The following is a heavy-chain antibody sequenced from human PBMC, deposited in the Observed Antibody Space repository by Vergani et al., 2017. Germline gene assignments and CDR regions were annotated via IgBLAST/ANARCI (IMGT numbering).Heavy chain of an antibody. V-gene: IGHV3-30*02. D-gene: IGHD2-15*01. Sequence: QVQLVESGGGVVQPGGSRRLSCAASGFTFNSYGMHWVRQAPGKGLEWVASIRSDESRRYYGDSMEGPFTISRDNSKNTLYLQIKSLRPEDTAVYYCAKEGGGYCSGGTCYPEDWGQGTLVIVSS. CDR2: IRSDESRR. CDR3: AKEGGGYCSGGTCYPED. CDR1: GFTFNSYG. J-gene: IGHJ4*02.